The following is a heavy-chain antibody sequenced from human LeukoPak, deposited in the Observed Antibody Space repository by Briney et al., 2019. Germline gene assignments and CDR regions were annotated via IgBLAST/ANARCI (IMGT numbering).Heavy chain of an antibody. J-gene: IGHJ6*02. CDR2: VYYSGST. Sequence: SETLSLTCTVSGGSIRSSYYYWGWIRQPPGKGLEWIGSVYYSGSTYYNPSLKSRVTISVDTSKNQFSLKLSSVTAADTAVYYCARVYSSGWYDPYYYYGMDVWGQGTTVTVSS. D-gene: IGHD6-19*01. CDR3: ARVYSSGWYDPYYYYGMDV. CDR1: GGSIRSSYYY. V-gene: IGHV4-39*01.